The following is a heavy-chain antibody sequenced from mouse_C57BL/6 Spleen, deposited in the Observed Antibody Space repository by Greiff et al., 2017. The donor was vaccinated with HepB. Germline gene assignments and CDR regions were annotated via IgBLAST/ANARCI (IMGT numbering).Heavy chain of an antibody. D-gene: IGHD1-1*01. CDR2: ISSGGSYT. CDR3: ARQGYYGSSYYFDY. Sequence: EVQLVESGGDLVKPGGSLKLSCAASGFTFSSYGMSWVRQTPDKRLEWVATISSGGSYTYYPDSVKGRFTISRDNAKNTLYLQMSSLKSEDTAMYYCARQGYYGSSYYFDYWGQGTTLTVSS. J-gene: IGHJ2*01. V-gene: IGHV5-6*01. CDR1: GFTFSSYG.